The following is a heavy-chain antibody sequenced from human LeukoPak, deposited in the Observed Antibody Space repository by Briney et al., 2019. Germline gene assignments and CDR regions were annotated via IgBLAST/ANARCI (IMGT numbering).Heavy chain of an antibody. V-gene: IGHV4-59*08. D-gene: IGHD2-21*02. CDR1: GGSISSYY. CDR2: IYYSGST. J-gene: IGHJ4*02. Sequence: PSETLSLTCTVSGGSISSYYWSWIRQPPGKGLEWIGYIYYSGSTNYNPSLKSRVTISVDTSKNQFSLKLSSVTAADTAVYYCAGVPSLSYCGGDCYFDYWGQGTLVTVSS. CDR3: AGVPSLSYCGGDCYFDY.